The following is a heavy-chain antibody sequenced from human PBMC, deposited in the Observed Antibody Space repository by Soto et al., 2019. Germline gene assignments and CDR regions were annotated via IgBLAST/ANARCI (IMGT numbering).Heavy chain of an antibody. D-gene: IGHD2-21*02. CDR3: ARDQRGDYYFGRLDY. CDR2: ISAYNGNT. CDR1: GYTFTSYG. J-gene: IGHJ4*02. Sequence: GASVKVSCKASGYTFTSYGISWVRQAPGQGLEWMGWISAYNGNTNYAQKLQGRVTMTTDTSTSTAYMELRSLRSDDTAMYYCARDQRGDYYFGRLDYWGQGTLVTVSS. V-gene: IGHV1-18*01.